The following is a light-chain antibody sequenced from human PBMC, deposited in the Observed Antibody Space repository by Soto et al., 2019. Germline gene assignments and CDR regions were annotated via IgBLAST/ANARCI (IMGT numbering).Light chain of an antibody. CDR1: SSDVGGYNY. J-gene: IGLJ2*01. CDR3: SSYAGRNNWV. CDR2: EVS. Sequence: QSALTQPPSASGSPGQSVTISCTGTSSDVGGYNYVSWYQQHPGKAPKLMIYEVSKRPSGVPDRFSGSKSGNTASLTVSGLQAEDEGDYNCSSYAGRNNWVFGGGTQLTVL. V-gene: IGLV2-8*01.